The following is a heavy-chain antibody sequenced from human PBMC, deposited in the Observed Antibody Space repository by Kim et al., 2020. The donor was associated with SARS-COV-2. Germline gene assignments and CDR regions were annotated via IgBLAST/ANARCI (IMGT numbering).Heavy chain of an antibody. Sequence: SGNEGKTYYGDAGKDRFTISRDNSKNTLCLQMNSLRTEDTAVYYCVKSLTDWGQGTLVIVSS. CDR2: SGNEGKT. CDR3: VKSLTD. V-gene: IGHV3-64D*06. D-gene: IGHD7-27*01. J-gene: IGHJ4*02.